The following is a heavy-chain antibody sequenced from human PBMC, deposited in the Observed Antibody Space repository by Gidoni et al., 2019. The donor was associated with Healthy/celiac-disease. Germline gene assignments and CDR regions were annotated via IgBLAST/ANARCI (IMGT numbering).Heavy chain of an antibody. Sequence: QVQLVQSGAAVKKPGSSVKVSCKASGGTFSSYAISWVRQAPGQGLEWMGRIIPILGIANYAQKFQGRVTITADKSTSTAYMELSSLRSEDTAVYYCARGGVEPSGMDVWGKGTTVTVSS. CDR2: IIPILGIA. V-gene: IGHV1-69*04. D-gene: IGHD2-15*01. CDR1: GGTFSSYA. J-gene: IGHJ6*04. CDR3: ARGGVEPSGMDV.